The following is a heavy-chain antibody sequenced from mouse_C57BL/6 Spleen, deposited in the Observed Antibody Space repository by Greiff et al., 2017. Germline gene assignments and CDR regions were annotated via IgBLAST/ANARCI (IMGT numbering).Heavy chain of an antibody. CDR3: ARPYYGRGYYAMDY. CDR2: ISSGSSTI. V-gene: IGHV5-17*01. D-gene: IGHD1-1*01. CDR1: GFTFSDYG. J-gene: IGHJ4*01. Sequence: VQLQQSGGGLVKPGGSLKLSCAASGFTFSDYGMHWVRQAPEKGLEWVAYISSGSSTIYYADTVKGRFTISRDNAKNTLFLQMTSLRSEDTAMYYCARPYYGRGYYAMDYWGQGTSVTVSS.